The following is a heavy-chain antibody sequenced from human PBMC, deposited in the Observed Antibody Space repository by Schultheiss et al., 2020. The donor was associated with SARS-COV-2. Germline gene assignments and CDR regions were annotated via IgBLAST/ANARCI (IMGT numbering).Heavy chain of an antibody. CDR3: AKERESEALLWFRELLSYYYYGMDV. Sequence: GGSLRLSCAASGFTFSSYGMHWVRQAPGKGLEWVAVISYDGSNKYYADSVKGRFTISRDNSKNTLYLQMNSLRAEDTAVYYCAKERESEALLWFRELLSYYYYGMDVWGQGTTVTVSS. J-gene: IGHJ6*02. CDR1: GFTFSSYG. D-gene: IGHD3-10*01. CDR2: ISYDGSNK. V-gene: IGHV3-30*18.